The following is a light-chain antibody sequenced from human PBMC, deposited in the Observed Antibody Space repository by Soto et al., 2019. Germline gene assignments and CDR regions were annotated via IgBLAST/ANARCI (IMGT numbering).Light chain of an antibody. Sequence: QSALTQPASVSGPPGQSITISCTGTSSDIGASNYVSWYQQHPGKAPKLMMYDVSNRPSGVSNRFSGSKSGNTASLTISGLQAEDEADYYCASYTSVTTLGVFGTGT. V-gene: IGLV2-14*03. CDR1: SSDIGASNY. CDR3: ASYTSVTTLGV. CDR2: DVS. J-gene: IGLJ1*01.